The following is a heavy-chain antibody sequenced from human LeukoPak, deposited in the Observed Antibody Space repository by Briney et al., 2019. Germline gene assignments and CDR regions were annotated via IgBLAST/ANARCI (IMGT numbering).Heavy chain of an antibody. CDR3: TRLYYDSSGAPFDY. CDR2: IRSKAYGGTT. V-gene: IGHV3-49*03. Sequence: LSLTCAVYGGSFSGYYWSWFRQAPGKGLEWVGFIRSKAYGGTTEYAASVKGRFTISRDDSKSIAYLQMNSLKTEDTAVYYCTRLYYDSSGAPFDYWGQGTLVTVSS. CDR1: GGSFSGYY. D-gene: IGHD3-22*01. J-gene: IGHJ4*02.